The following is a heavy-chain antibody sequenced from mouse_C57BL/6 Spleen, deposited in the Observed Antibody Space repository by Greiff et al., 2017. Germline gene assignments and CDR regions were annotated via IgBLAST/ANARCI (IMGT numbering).Heavy chain of an antibody. CDR3: ARTYSNYTYYFDY. D-gene: IGHD2-5*01. CDR2: IDPSDSYT. Sequence: QVQLQQPGAELVMPGASVKLSCKASGYTFTSYWMHWVKQRPGRGLEWIGEIDPSDSYTNYNQKFKGKSTLTVDKSSSTAYMQLSSLTSEDSAVYYCARTYSNYTYYFDYWGQGTTLTVSS. J-gene: IGHJ2*01. V-gene: IGHV1-69*01. CDR1: GYTFTSYW.